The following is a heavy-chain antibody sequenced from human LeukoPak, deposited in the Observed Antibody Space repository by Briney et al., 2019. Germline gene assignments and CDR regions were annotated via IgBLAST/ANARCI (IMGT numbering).Heavy chain of an antibody. V-gene: IGHV1-69*13. D-gene: IGHD2-2*01. J-gene: IGHJ4*02. CDR1: GGTFSSYA. CDR3: ARDNIAVVPAAQGGQFDY. Sequence: ASVKVSCKASGGTFSSYAISWVRQAPGQGLEWMGGIIPIFGTANYAQKFQGRVTITADESTSTAYMELSSLRSEDTAVYYCARDNIAVVPAAQGGQFDYWGQGTLVTVSS. CDR2: IIPIFGTA.